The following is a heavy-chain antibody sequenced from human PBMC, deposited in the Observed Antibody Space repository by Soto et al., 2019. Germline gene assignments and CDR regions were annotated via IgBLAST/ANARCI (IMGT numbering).Heavy chain of an antibody. CDR3: AKDKWTTLLGYYFDY. J-gene: IGHJ4*02. CDR2: ISGSGGST. V-gene: IGHV3-23*01. Sequence: GGSLRLSCAASGFTFSSYAMSWVRQAPGKGLEWVSAISGSGGSTYYADSVKGRFTISRDNSKNTLYLQMNSLRAQDTAVYYCAKDKWTTLLGYYFDYWGQGTLVTVSS. D-gene: IGHD7-27*01. CDR1: GFTFSSYA.